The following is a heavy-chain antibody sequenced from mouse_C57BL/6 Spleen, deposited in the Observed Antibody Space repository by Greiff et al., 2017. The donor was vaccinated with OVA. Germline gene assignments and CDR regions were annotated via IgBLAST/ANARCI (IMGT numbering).Heavy chain of an antibody. Sequence: EVHLVESGGGLVQPGGSLKLSCAASGFTFSDYGMAWVRQAPRKGPEWVAFISNLAYSIYYADTVTGRFTISRENAKNTLYLEMSSLRSEDTAMYYCARGGYGSREYFDYWGQGTTLTVSS. CDR2: ISNLAYSI. CDR1: GFTFSDYG. J-gene: IGHJ2*01. CDR3: ARGGYGSREYFDY. V-gene: IGHV5-15*01. D-gene: IGHD1-1*01.